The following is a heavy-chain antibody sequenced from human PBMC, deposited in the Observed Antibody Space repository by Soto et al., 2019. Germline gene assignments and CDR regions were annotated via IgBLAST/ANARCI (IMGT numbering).Heavy chain of an antibody. V-gene: IGHV6-1*01. D-gene: IGHD7-27*01. CDR3: ARGSDWGSPGSPYAFDI. J-gene: IGHJ3*02. CDR1: GDSVSSNSAA. Sequence: KQSQTLSLTCAISGDSVSSNSAAWNWIRQSPSRGLEWLGRTYYRSKWYNDYAVSVKSRITINPDTSKNQFSLQLNSVTPEDTAVYYCARGSDWGSPGSPYAFDIWGQGTMVTVSS. CDR2: TYYRSKWYN.